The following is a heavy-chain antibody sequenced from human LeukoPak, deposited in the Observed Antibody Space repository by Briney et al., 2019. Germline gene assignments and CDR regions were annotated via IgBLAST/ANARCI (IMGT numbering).Heavy chain of an antibody. CDR2: IYYTGSA. J-gene: IGHJ5*02. D-gene: IGHD1-26*01. Sequence: SETLSLTCTVSGGSISSYYWSWIRQPPGKGLEWIGYIYYTGSASYNPSLKSRVTMSLDASKNQFSLELNSVTPADTAVYYCARGGNYWPQWWFDPWGRGTLVSVSS. CDR3: ARGGNYWPQWWFDP. V-gene: IGHV4-59*01. CDR1: GGSISSYY.